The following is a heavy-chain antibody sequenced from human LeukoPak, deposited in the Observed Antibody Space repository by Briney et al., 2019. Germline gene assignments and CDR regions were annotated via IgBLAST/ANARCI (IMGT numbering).Heavy chain of an antibody. V-gene: IGHV1-69*05. CDR2: IIPIFGTA. CDR1: GGTFSSYA. D-gene: IGHD5-12*01. CDR3: AADRGYSGYDLYYYYMDV. Sequence: GASVKVSCKASGGTFSSYAISWVRQAPGQGPEWMGGIIPIFGTANYAQEFQGRVTITTDESTSTAYMELSSLRSEDTAVYYCAADRGYSGYDLYYYYMDVWGKGTTVTVSS. J-gene: IGHJ6*03.